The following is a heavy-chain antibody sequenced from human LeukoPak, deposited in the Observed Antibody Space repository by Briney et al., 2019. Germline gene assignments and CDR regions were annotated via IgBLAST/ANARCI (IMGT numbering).Heavy chain of an antibody. V-gene: IGHV1-18*01. D-gene: IGHD3-10*01. CDR3: ASTANGSGSYYNVHAFDI. J-gene: IGHJ3*02. Sequence: GASVKVSCKASGYTFTSYGISWVRQAPGQGLEWMGWISAYNGNTNYAQKLQGRVTMTTDTSTSTAYMELRSLRSDDTAVYYCASTANGSGSYYNVHAFDIWGRGTMVTVSS. CDR1: GYTFTSYG. CDR2: ISAYNGNT.